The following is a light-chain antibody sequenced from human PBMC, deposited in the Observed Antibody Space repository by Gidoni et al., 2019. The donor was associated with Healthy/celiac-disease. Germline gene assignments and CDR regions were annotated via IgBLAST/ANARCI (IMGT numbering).Light chain of an antibody. V-gene: IGKV1-39*01. J-gene: IGKJ3*01. CDR3: QQSYSTPFT. CDR2: AAS. Sequence: DIQMTQSPSSLSASVGDRVTITCRASQSISSYLNWYQQKPGKAPKLLIYAASSLQSGVPSRFSGSGSGTDFTCTISSLQPEDFATYYCQQSYSTPFTFGPGTKVDIK. CDR1: QSISSY.